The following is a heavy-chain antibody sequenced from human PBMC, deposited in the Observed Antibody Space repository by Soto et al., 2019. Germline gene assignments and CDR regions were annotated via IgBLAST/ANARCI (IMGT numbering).Heavy chain of an antibody. V-gene: IGHV3-23*01. J-gene: IGHJ4*01. D-gene: IGHD5-18*01. CDR2: ISGSGGRT. CDR3: AKWRYNYGYLDPTRGSHLDY. CDR1: GFNFSSYA. Sequence: EVQLSESGGGLVQSGGSLRVSCAASGFNFSSYAMSWVRLTPGKGLEWVSSISGSGGRTDYADSVKARFTISRDNSKNPPFLQMPSLRGEDTATDYCAKWRYNYGYLDPTRGSHLDYWGHGSLVTVSS.